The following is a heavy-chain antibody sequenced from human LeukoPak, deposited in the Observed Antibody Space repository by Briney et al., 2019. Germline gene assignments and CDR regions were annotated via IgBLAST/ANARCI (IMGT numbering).Heavy chain of an antibody. Sequence: ASVKVSCKAPGYTFTSYGISWVRQAPGQGLEWMGWISAYNGNTNYAQKLQGRVTMTTDTSTSTAYMELRSLRSDDTAVYYCARNQGLGFGTAYYYYYMDVWGKGTTVTVSS. D-gene: IGHD3-10*01. CDR3: ARNQGLGFGTAYYYYYMDV. V-gene: IGHV1-18*01. J-gene: IGHJ6*03. CDR1: GYTFTSYG. CDR2: ISAYNGNT.